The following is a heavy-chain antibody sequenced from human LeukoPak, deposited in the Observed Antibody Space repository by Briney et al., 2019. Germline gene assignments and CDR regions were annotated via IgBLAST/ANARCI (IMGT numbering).Heavy chain of an antibody. CDR2: IYYTGST. J-gene: IGHJ3*02. CDR3: ARQMGNGDAFDI. V-gene: IGHV4-59*08. Sequence: PSETLSLTCSVSGGSISSLYWSWIRQPPGKGLEWIGYIYYTGSTNYNPSLKSRVTISVDTSKNQFSLKLTSVTAADTAVYYCARQMGNGDAFDIWGQGTMVTVSS. CDR1: GGSISSLY. D-gene: IGHD2-8*01.